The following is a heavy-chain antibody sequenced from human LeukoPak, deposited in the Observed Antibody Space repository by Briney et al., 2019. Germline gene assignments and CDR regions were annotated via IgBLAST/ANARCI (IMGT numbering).Heavy chain of an antibody. J-gene: IGHJ4*02. D-gene: IGHD2-21*02. V-gene: IGHV2-5*02. Sequence: SGPTLVKPTQTLTLTCTFSGFSLSTSGVGVGWIRQPPGKALEWLALIYWDDDKRYSPSLKSRLTITKDTSKNQVVLTMTNMDPVDTATYYCAHSRIGFVVVTAVYFDYWGQGTLVTVS. CDR1: GFSLSTSGVG. CDR2: IYWDDDK. CDR3: AHSRIGFVVVTAVYFDY.